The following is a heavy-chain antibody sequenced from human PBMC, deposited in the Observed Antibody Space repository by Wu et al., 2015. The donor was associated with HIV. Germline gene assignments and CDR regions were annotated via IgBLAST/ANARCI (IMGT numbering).Heavy chain of an antibody. CDR2: IIPIMGTP. V-gene: IGHV1-69*05. Sequence: QVQLVQSGAEVKKPGSSVRVSCKASEDTFTNYAVNWVRQAPGQGLEWMGGIIPIMGTPNYAQKFHGRLSITTDESTSTAFMELSSLRSEDSAIYFCTTYPGWTGVLDAFDVWARTTGHRLF. CDR1: EDTFTNYA. CDR3: TTYPGWTGVLDAFDV. D-gene: IGHD6-19*01. J-gene: IGHJ3*01.